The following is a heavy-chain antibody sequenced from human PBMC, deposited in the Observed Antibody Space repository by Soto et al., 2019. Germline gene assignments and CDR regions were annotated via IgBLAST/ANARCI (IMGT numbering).Heavy chain of an antibody. V-gene: IGHV1-18*01. D-gene: IGHD3-22*01. Sequence: ASVKVSCKASGYTFTNYGISWVRQAPGQGLEWMGRISAYNGNTNYAQKLQGRVTMTTDTSTSTAYMELRSLRSDDTAVYYCARNSMAIYYDSSGYPFDYWGQGTLVTVSS. CDR3: ARNSMAIYYDSSGYPFDY. CDR1: GYTFTNYG. J-gene: IGHJ4*02. CDR2: ISAYNGNT.